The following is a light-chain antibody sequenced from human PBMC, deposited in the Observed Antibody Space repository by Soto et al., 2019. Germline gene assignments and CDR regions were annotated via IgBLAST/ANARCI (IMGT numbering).Light chain of an antibody. V-gene: IGLV2-14*01. Sequence: QSALTQPASVSGSPGQSITISCTGTSSDVGDYHYVSWYQQHPGKVPKLIIYEVTNRPSGVSGRFSGSKSENTASLTISGLQAEDEADYYCSSYSRTNTLVFGSGTKLTVL. CDR2: EVT. J-gene: IGLJ2*01. CDR1: SSDVGDYHY. CDR3: SSYSRTNTLV.